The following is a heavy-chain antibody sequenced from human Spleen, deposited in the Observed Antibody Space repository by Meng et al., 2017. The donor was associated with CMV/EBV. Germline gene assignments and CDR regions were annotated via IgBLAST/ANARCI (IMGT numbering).Heavy chain of an antibody. CDR3: ARERGAHTINDAFDI. V-gene: IGHV3-53*01. D-gene: IGHD4/OR15-4a*01. Sequence: GGSLRLSCAASGFTFRSYAMSWVRQAPGKGLEWVSVIYSGGSTYYADSVKGRFTISRDNSKNTLYLQMNSLRAEDTAVYYCARERGAHTINDAFDIWGQGTMVTVSS. CDR2: IYSGGST. J-gene: IGHJ3*02. CDR1: GFTFRSYA.